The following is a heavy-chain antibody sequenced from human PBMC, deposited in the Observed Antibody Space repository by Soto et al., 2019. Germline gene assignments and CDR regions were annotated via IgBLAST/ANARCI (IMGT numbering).Heavy chain of an antibody. Sequence: GGSLRLSCAASGFTFSSYAMSWVRQAPGKGLVWVSRINSDGSRTDYADSVKGRFTISRDNAKNTVDMQMNSLRAEDTAVYFCARGGSGSYGDYYGMDVWGQGTTVTVSS. CDR2: INSDGSRT. D-gene: IGHD1-26*01. CDR3: ARGGSGSYGDYYGMDV. J-gene: IGHJ6*02. V-gene: IGHV3-74*01. CDR1: GFTFSSYA.